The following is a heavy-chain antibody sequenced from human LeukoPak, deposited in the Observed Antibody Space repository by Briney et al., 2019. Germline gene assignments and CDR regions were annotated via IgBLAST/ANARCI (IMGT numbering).Heavy chain of an antibody. CDR2: ISSSGSII. D-gene: IGHD5-12*01. CDR1: GLNFNIYE. V-gene: IGHV3-48*03. J-gene: IGHJ4*02. Sequence: GGSLRLSCAASGLNFNIYEMNWVRQAPGKGLEWISYISSSGSIILYADSVKGRFTISRDNAKKLVYLEMNSLRAEDTAVYYCVRDGDSGTDWHWAYWGQGTLVSVSS. CDR3: VRDGDSGTDWHWAY.